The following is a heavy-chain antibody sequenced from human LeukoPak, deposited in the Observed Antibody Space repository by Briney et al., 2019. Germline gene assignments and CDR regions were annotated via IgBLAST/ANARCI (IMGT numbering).Heavy chain of an antibody. CDR3: ARDRGYCSSTSCYLNYYYGMDV. CDR1: GGTFSSYA. V-gene: IGHV1-69*13. CDR2: IFPIFGTA. J-gene: IGHJ6*04. D-gene: IGHD2-2*01. Sequence: GASVKVSCKASGGTFSSYAISWVRQAPGQGLEWMGGIFPIFGTANYAQKFQGRVTITADESTSTAYMELSSLGSEDTAVYYCARDRGYCSSTSCYLNYYYGMDVWGKGTTVTVSS.